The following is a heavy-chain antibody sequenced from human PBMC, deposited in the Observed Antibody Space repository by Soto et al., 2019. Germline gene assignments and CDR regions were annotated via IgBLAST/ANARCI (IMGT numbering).Heavy chain of an antibody. CDR2: IWYDGSNK. V-gene: IGHV3-33*01. Sequence: GGSLRLSCAASGFTFSSYGMHWVRQAPGKGLEWVAVIWYDGSNKYYADSVKGRFTISRDNSKNTLYLQMNSLRAEDTAVYYCARNPRSRYSYGYDYWGRGTLVTVSS. J-gene: IGHJ4*02. D-gene: IGHD5-18*01. CDR3: ARNPRSRYSYGYDY. CDR1: GFTFSSYG.